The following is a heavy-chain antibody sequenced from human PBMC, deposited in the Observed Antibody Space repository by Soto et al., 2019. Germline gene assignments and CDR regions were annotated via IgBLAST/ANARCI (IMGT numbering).Heavy chain of an antibody. CDR3: ARDRLWDYGDYGIDY. J-gene: IGHJ4*02. CDR2: ISAYNGNT. CDR1: GYTFTSYG. V-gene: IGHV1-18*01. D-gene: IGHD4-17*01. Sequence: ASVKVSCKASGYTFTSYGISWVRQAPGQGLEWMGWISAYNGNTNYAQKLQGRVTMTTDTSTSTAYMELRSLRSDDTAVYYCARDRLWDYGDYGIDYWGQGTLVTVSS.